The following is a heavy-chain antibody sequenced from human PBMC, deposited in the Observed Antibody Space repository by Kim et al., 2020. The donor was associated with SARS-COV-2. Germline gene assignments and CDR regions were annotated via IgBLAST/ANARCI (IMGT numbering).Heavy chain of an antibody. CDR2: TSATGRAT. D-gene: IGHD3-10*01. V-gene: IGHV3-23*01. CDR3: AKMCCYYGSESYTHFD. CDR1: GFTFSNYC. J-gene: IGHJ4*01. Sequence: GGSLRLSCAASGFTFSNYCMHWVRQAPGKGLEWVSTTSATGRATYYADSVKGRFTISRDSSKNTLYLQMNTLRAEDTAVYYCAKMCCYYGSESYTHFD.